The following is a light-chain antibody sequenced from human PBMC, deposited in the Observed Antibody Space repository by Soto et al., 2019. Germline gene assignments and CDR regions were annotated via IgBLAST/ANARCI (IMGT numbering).Light chain of an antibody. J-gene: IGKJ1*01. CDR1: QTVSSN. CDR2: SAS. V-gene: IGKV3-15*01. Sequence: EIVLTQSPGTLSLSPGERATLSCRASQTVSSNYLAWYQQKPGQAPRLLIYSASTRATGIPARFSGSGSGTEFTLTISSLQSEDFAVYYCQQYNNWPPKTFGQGTKVDIK. CDR3: QQYNNWPPKT.